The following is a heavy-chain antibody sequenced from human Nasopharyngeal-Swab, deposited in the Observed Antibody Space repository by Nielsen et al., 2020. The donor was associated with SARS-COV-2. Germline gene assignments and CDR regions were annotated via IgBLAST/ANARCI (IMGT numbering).Heavy chain of an antibody. J-gene: IGHJ6*02. CDR1: GFTFSSYA. D-gene: IGHD3-10*01. Sequence: GESLKISCAASGFTFSSYAMSWVRQAPGKGLEWVSAISGSGGSTYYADSVKGQFTISRDNSKNTLYLQMNSLRAEDTAVYYCATHGSGRIGGMDVWGQGTTVTVSS. CDR3: ATHGSGRIGGMDV. V-gene: IGHV3-23*01. CDR2: ISGSGGST.